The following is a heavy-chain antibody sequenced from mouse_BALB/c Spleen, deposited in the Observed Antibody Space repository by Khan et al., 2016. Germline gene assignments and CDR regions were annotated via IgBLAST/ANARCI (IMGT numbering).Heavy chain of an antibody. D-gene: IGHD2-4*01. CDR3: VRAGYYEYLAC. CDR2: INPDSSTI. CDR1: GFDFSRYW. J-gene: IGHJ3*01. Sequence: EVQLVESGGGLVPPGGSLKLSCAASGFDFSRYWISWVRQAPGKGLEWIGEINPDSSTINYTPSLKDKFIISRDNAKHTLYLHMSTVRSEDTALFYCVRAGYYEYLACWTQGTLVTVSA. V-gene: IGHV4-1*02.